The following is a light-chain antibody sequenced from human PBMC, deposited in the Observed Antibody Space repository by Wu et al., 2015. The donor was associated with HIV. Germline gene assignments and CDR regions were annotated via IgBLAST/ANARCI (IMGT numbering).Light chain of an antibody. V-gene: IGKV3-20*01. CDR2: GAS. CDR1: PSVNTNY. J-gene: IGKJ4*01. CDR3: QQSGGSPPT. Sequence: EIMLTQSPDTLSLSPGERATLFCRASPSVNTNYLSWFQHKPGQPPRLLIHGASSRAPGIPDRFSGSGSGTDFTLTINRLEPEDFAVYYCQQSGGSPPTFGGGTKVEIK.